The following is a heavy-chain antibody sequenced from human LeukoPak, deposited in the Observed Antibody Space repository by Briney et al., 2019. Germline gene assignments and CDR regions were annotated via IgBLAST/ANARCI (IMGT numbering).Heavy chain of an antibody. D-gene: IGHD5-18*01. Sequence: PSETLSLTCTVSGGSISSYYWSWIRQPPGKGLEWIGYIYYSGSTNYNPSLKSRVTISVDTSKNQFSLKLSSVTAADTAVYYCARASGIQLWSLGYWGQGTLVTVSS. CDR2: IYYSGST. V-gene: IGHV4-59*01. CDR1: GGSISSYY. J-gene: IGHJ4*02. CDR3: ARASGIQLWSLGY.